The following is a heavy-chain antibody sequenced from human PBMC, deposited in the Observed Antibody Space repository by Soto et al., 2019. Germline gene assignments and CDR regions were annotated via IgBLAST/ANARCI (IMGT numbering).Heavy chain of an antibody. Sequence: EVQLVESGGGLVKPGGSLRLSCAASGFTFSSYSMTWVRQAPGKGLEWVSSISSSSSYRYYPVSVKGRFTISRDNAKNSLDLQMKSLRAEDTAVSYCARDLGYSSCWYALDAFDIWGQGPMVTVSS. J-gene: IGHJ3*02. CDR2: ISSSSSYR. D-gene: IGHD6-19*01. V-gene: IGHV3-21*01. CDR1: GFTFSSYS. CDR3: ARDLGYSSCWYALDAFDI.